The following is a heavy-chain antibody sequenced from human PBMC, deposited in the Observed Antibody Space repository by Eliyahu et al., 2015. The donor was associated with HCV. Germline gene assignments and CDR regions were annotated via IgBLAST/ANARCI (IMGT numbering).Heavy chain of an antibody. V-gene: IGHV1-3*01. Sequence: QVQLVQSGAEVKKPGASVKVSCKASGYIFTSYGMHWVRQAPGQSLEWMGWISGGNDNTKYSQKFQGRVTITRDTSASTAYMELXSLRYEDTAVYYCARDLGYGDYWGQGTLVTVSS. CDR1: GYIFTSYG. D-gene: IGHD5-12*01. J-gene: IGHJ4*02. CDR2: ISGGNDNT. CDR3: ARDLGYGDY.